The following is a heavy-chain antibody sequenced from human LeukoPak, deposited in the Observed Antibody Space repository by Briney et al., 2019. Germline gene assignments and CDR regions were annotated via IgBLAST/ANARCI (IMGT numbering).Heavy chain of an antibody. CDR1: GFTFSNAW. CDR2: IKSKTDGGTT. D-gene: IGHD3-22*01. CDR3: TTDYYDSSGYYFYYYYYYMDV. J-gene: IGHJ6*03. V-gene: IGHV3-15*01. Sequence: PGGSLKLSCAASGFTFSNAWMSWVRQAPGKGLEWVGRIKSKTDGGTTDYAAPVKGRFTISRDDSKNTLYLQMNSLKTEDTAVYYCTTDYYDSSGYYFYYYYYYMDVWGKGTTVTVSS.